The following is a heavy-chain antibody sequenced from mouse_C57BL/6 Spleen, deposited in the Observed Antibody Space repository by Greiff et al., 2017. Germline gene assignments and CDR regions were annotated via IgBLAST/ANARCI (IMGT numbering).Heavy chain of an antibody. Sequence: EVKVEQSGGGLVQPGGSMKLSCAASGFTFTDAWMDWVRQSPGKGLEWVAEIRHKANNHATYHAESVKGRFTISRDASKSSVYLQMTSLRAEDTGIYYCASGSSYGYFDGWGTGTTVTVSS. V-gene: IGHV6-6*01. CDR1: GFTFTDAW. D-gene: IGHD1-1*01. CDR3: ASGSSYGYFDG. J-gene: IGHJ1*03. CDR2: IRHKANNHAT.